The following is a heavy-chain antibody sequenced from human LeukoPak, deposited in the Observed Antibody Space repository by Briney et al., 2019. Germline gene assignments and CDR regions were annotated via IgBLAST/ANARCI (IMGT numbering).Heavy chain of an antibody. CDR1: GFTFSSYS. CDR2: ISSSSSYI. J-gene: IGHJ4*02. V-gene: IGHV3-21*01. Sequence: PGGSLRLSCAASGFTFSSYSMNWVRQAPGKGLEWVSSISSSSSYIYYADSVKGRFTISRDNAKNSLYLQMNSLRAEDTAVYYCARDGGIAAAGGDYWGQGTLVTVSP. CDR3: ARDGGIAAAGGDY. D-gene: IGHD6-13*01.